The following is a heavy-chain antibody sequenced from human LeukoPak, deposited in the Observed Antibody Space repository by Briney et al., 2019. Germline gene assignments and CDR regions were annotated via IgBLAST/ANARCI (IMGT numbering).Heavy chain of an antibody. CDR3: AKYESPIADYPDAFDN. CDR1: GFSFSDYD. J-gene: IGHJ3*02. CDR2: IRYDGSNT. D-gene: IGHD6-13*01. Sequence: PGGSLRLSCAASGFSFSDYDIHWVRLAPGKGLEWVTFIRYDGSNTYAESVKGRFTISRDNSKNTVYLQMNSLRAEDTAVDYYAKYESPIADYPDAFDNWGQGTMVTVSS. V-gene: IGHV3-30*02.